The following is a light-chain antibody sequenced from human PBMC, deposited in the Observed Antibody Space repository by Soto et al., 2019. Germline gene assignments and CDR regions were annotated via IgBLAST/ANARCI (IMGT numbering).Light chain of an antibody. CDR1: QGISNF. CDR3: QKYNNAPHT. J-gene: IGKJ2*01. V-gene: IGKV1-27*01. CDR2: AAS. Sequence: DIQMTQSPSSLSASVGNRVTITCRASQGISNFLAWYQQKPGKVPKLLIYAASTLQSGVPSRCSGSGSGTDFTLTISSLQPEDVATYYCQKYNNAPHTFGQGTKLEIK.